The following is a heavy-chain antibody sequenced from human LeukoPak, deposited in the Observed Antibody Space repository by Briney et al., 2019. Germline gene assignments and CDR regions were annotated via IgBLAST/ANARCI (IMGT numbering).Heavy chain of an antibody. CDR1: GGSMNTTLYY. D-gene: IGHD3-3*01. Sequence: PSETLSLTCSVSGGSMNTTLYYWAWVRQPPGKGLEWIGYIYHSGSTYYNPSLKSRVTISVDRSKNQFSLKLSSVTAADTAVYYCASGSIGVARLGDYWGQGTLVTVSS. V-gene: IGHV4-39*07. CDR2: IYHSGST. CDR3: ASGSIGVARLGDY. J-gene: IGHJ4*02.